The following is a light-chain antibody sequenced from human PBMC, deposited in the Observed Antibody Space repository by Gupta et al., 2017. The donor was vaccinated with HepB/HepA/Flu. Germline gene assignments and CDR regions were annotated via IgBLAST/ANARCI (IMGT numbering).Light chain of an antibody. V-gene: IGKV1-39*01. CDR2: AAS. J-gene: IGKJ3*01. CDR3: QQSYSTLNSLT. Sequence: DIQMTQSPSSLSASVGDRVTITCRASQSISSYLNWYQQKPGKAPKLLIYAASSLQSGVPSRFSGSGSGTDFTLTISSLQPEDFATYYCQQSYSTLNSLTFGPGTKVDIK. CDR1: QSISSY.